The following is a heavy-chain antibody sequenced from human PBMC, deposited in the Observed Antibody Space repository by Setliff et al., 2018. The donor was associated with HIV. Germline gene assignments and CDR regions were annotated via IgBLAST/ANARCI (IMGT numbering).Heavy chain of an antibody. CDR1: GGSISSTNYF. CDR2: INHRGNT. V-gene: IGHV4-39*01. CDR3: ARHAAAAPFRY. J-gene: IGHJ4*02. Sequence: SETLSLTCTVSGGSISSTNYFWGWIRQPPGKGLEWIGDINHRGNTNYDAPLESRVSMSLDTSRKQFSLTLSSVTAADTAVYFCARHAAAAPFRYWGQGTLVTVSS. D-gene: IGHD6-13*01.